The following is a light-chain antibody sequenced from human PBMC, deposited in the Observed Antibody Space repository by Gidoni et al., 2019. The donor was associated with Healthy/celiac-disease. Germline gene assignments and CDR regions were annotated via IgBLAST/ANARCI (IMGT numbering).Light chain of an antibody. J-gene: IGKJ5*01. CDR2: AAS. V-gene: IGKV1-39*01. Sequence: IQMTQSPSSLSASVGDRVTNTCRASQSISSYLNWYQQKPGKAPKLLIYAASSLQSGVPSRXXGSGXGTDFTLTISSLQPEDFATYYCQQSYSTPFFGQGTRLEIK. CDR1: QSISSY. CDR3: QQSYSTPF.